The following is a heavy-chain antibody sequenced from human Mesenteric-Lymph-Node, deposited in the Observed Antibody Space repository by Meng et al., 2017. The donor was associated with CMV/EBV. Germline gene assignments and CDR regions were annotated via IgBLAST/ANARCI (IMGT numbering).Heavy chain of an antibody. Sequence: GESLKISCAASGFTVSSHYMSWVRQAPGKGLEWVSVIYSCGSTYYADSVKGRFTISRDNSKNTLYLQMNSLRAEDTAVYYCATGGAYSRPPFDYWGQGTLVTVSS. CDR1: GFTVSSHY. J-gene: IGHJ4*02. CDR3: ATGGAYSRPPFDY. D-gene: IGHD6-13*01. V-gene: IGHV3-66*03. CDR2: IYSCGST.